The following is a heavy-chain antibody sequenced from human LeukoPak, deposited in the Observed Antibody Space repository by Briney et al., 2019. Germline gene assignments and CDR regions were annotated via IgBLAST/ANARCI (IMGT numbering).Heavy chain of an antibody. CDR2: IRTKANTYAT. CDR1: GFTFSGSS. D-gene: IGHD6-13*01. CDR3: TTSYSGNSWYDWFGP. Sequence: PGGSLRLSCAASGFTFSGSSIHWVRQASGKGLEWVGLIRTKANTYATAYAASVTGRFTISRDDSKTTSYLQMNSLKTEDTALYFCTTSYSGNSWYDWFGPWGQGTLVIVSS. J-gene: IGHJ5*02. V-gene: IGHV3-73*01.